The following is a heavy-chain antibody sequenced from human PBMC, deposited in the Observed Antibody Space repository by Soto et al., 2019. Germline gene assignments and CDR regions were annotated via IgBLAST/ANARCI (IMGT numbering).Heavy chain of an antibody. V-gene: IGHV1-18*01. D-gene: IGHD3-10*01. CDR1: GYTFTSYA. CDR2: ISAYNGNT. Sequence: ASVKVSCKASGYTFTSYAISWVRQAPGQGLEWMGWISAYNGNTNYAQKLQGRVTMTTDTSTSTAYMELRSLRSDDTAVYYCARDYYGSGRLNAHNWFDPWGQGTLVTVSS. J-gene: IGHJ5*02. CDR3: ARDYYGSGRLNAHNWFDP.